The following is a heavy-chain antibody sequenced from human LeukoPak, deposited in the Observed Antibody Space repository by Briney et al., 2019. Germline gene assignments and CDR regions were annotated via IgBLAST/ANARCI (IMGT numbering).Heavy chain of an antibody. CDR1: RYSFTSYD. CDR3: ASGNWNDAGSGDWFDP. Sequence: GASVQVSCKASRYSFTSYDISWVRQATGQGLEWMGWMNPNSGNTGYAQKFQGRVTMTRNTSISTAYMELSSLRSEDTAVYYCASGNWNDAGSGDWFDPWGQGTLVTVSS. CDR2: MNPNSGNT. D-gene: IGHD1-1*01. V-gene: IGHV1-8*01. J-gene: IGHJ5*02.